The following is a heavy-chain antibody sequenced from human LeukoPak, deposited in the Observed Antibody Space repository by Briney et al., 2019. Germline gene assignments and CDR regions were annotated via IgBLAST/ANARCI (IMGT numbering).Heavy chain of an antibody. V-gene: IGHV4-39*01. CDR1: GGSISSSSYY. CDR3: ARPLRLGELYAFDI. CDR2: IYYSGST. Sequence: SETLSLTCTVSGGSISSSSYYWGWIRQPPGKGLEWIGSIYYSGSTYYNPSFKSRVTISVDTSKNQFSLKLSSVTAADTAVYYCARPLRLGELYAFDIWGQGTMVTVSS. D-gene: IGHD3-16*01. J-gene: IGHJ3*02.